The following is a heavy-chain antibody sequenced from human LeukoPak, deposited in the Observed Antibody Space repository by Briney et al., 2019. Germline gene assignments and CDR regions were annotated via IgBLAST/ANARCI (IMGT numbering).Heavy chain of an antibody. D-gene: IGHD3-9*01. CDR1: GGSFSGCY. J-gene: IGHJ6*02. Sequence: SETLCLTCAVYGGSFSGCYWSWIRQPPGKGLEWIGEINHSGSTNYNPSLKSRVTISLDTSKNQFSLKLSSVTAADTAVYYCARDISGMDVWGQGTTVTVSS. CDR3: ARDISGMDV. V-gene: IGHV4-34*01. CDR2: INHSGST.